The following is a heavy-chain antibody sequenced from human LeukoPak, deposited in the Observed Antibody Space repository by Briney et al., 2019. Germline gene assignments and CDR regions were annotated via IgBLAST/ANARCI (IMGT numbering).Heavy chain of an antibody. V-gene: IGHV4-34*01. CDR1: GGSFSGYY. J-gene: IGHJ4*02. CDR3: AREAGRGYDYVWGSYRYDPDY. Sequence: SETLSLTCAVYGGSFSGYYWSWIRQPPGKGLEWIGEINHSGSTNYNPSLKSRVTISVDTSKNQFSLKLSSVTAADTAVYYCAREAGRGYDYVWGSYRYDPDYWGQGTLVTVSS. CDR2: INHSGST. D-gene: IGHD3-16*02.